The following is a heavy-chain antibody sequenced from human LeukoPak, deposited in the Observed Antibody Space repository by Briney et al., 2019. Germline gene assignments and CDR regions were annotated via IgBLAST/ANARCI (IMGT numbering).Heavy chain of an antibody. CDR3: ARDLGDIVATIFDY. D-gene: IGHD5-12*01. J-gene: IGHJ4*02. CDR2: INPNSGGT. CDR1: GYTFTGYY. Sequence: GASVKVSCKASGYTFTGYYMHWVRQAPGQGLEWMGWINPNSGGTNYAQKFQGRVTTTRDTSISTAYMELSRLRTDDTDVYYCARDLGDIVATIFDYWGQGTLVTVSS. V-gene: IGHV1-2*02.